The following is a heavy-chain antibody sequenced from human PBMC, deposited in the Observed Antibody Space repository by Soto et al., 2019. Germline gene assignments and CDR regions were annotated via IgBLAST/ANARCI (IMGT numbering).Heavy chain of an antibody. V-gene: IGHV2-5*02. CDR1: GFSLNTTAVG. D-gene: IGHD3-16*01. Sequence: QITLKESGPTLVKPTQTLTLTCTFSGFSLNTTAVGVGWIRQPPGKALEWLALIYWDGDKRYSPSLKSRLAITKDTSKNQLVLKMTNMDPVHTATYYCAHREGDDYVWGSYKDAFDMWGRGTMVTVSS. J-gene: IGHJ3*02. CDR2: IYWDGDK. CDR3: AHREGDDYVWGSYKDAFDM.